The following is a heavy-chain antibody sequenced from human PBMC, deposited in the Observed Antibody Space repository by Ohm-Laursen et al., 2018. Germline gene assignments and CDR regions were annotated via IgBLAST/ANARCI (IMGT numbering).Heavy chain of an antibody. D-gene: IGHD1-7*01. V-gene: IGHV3-66*01. J-gene: IGHJ3*01. CDR3: AKTTSYAFDL. Sequence: GQTLSLTCAAFGFTVSSDYMSWVRQAPGKGLEWVSVIYKGGGTYYADSVKGRFTISRDNSKNTLYLQMNSLRAEDTAVYYCAKTTSYAFDLWGQGTVVTVSS. CDR1: GFTVSSDY. CDR2: IYKGGGT.